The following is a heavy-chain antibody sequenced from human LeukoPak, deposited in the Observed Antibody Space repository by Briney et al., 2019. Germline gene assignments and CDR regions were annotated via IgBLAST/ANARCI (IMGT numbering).Heavy chain of an antibody. Sequence: SETLSLTSTVSGGSISSYYWSWIRQPPGKGLEWIGYIYYSGSTNYNPSLKSRVTISVDTSKNQFSLKLSSVTAADTAVYYCARGTIFRPRRLSYYFDYWGQGTLVTVSS. V-gene: IGHV4-59*01. CDR2: IYYSGST. J-gene: IGHJ4*02. D-gene: IGHD3-3*01. CDR1: GGSISSYY. CDR3: ARGTIFRPRRLSYYFDY.